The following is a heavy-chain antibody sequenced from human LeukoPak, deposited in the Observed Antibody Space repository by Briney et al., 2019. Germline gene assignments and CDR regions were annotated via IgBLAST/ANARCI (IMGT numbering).Heavy chain of an antibody. V-gene: IGHV3-23*01. CDR2: ISGSGGST. J-gene: IGHJ6*03. CDR3: AKSPYDSSGYYSYYYYYMDV. Sequence: GGTLRLSCAASGFTFSSYGMSWVRQAPGKGLEWVSVISGSGGSTYYADSVKGRFTISRDNSKNTLYLQMNSLRAEDTAVYYCAKSPYDSSGYYSYYYYYMDVWGKGTTVTVSS. CDR1: GFTFSSYG. D-gene: IGHD3-22*01.